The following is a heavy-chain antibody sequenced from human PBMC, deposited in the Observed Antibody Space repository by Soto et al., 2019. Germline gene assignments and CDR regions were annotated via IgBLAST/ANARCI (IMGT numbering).Heavy chain of an antibody. CDR1: GGSISSGGYY. CDR2: IYYSGST. V-gene: IGHV4-31*03. J-gene: IGHJ6*02. D-gene: IGHD1-26*01. Sequence: SETLSLTCTVSGGSISSGGYYWSWIRQHPGKGLEWIGYIYYSGSTYYNPSLKSRVTISVDTSKNQFSLKLSSVTAADTAVYYCARDGIVGATFRGGMDVWGQGTTVTV. CDR3: ARDGIVGATFRGGMDV.